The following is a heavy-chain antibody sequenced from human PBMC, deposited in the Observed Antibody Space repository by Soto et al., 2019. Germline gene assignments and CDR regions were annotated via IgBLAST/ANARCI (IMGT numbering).Heavy chain of an antibody. CDR1: GGSISSGGYY. Sequence: SETLSLTCTVSGGSISSGGYYWSWIRQHPGKGLEWIGYIYYSGSTYYNPSLKSRVTISVDTSKNQFSLKLSSVTAADTAVYYCARLDTVTTISRYYMDVWGKGTTVTVSS. D-gene: IGHD4-4*01. V-gene: IGHV4-31*03. CDR2: IYYSGST. CDR3: ARLDTVTTISRYYMDV. J-gene: IGHJ6*03.